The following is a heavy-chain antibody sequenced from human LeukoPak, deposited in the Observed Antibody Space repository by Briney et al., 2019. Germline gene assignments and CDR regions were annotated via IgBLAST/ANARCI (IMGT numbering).Heavy chain of an antibody. V-gene: IGHV4-38-2*02. D-gene: IGHD3-22*01. CDR2: IYHSGST. J-gene: IGHJ4*02. CDR3: ARRDDSSGYHKIFDY. CDR1: GYSISSGYY. Sequence: PSETLSLTCTVSGYSISSGYYWGWIRQPPGKGLEWIGSIYHSGSTYYSPSLKSRVTLSVDTSKNQFSLKLNSVTAADTAVYYCARRDDSSGYHKIFDYWGPGTLVTVSS.